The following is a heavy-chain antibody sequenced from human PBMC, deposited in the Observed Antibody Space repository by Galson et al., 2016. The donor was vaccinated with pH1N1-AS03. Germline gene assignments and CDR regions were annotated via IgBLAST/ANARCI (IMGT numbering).Heavy chain of an antibody. V-gene: IGHV3-23*03. CDR3: ANARGLETPNYFFDY. D-gene: IGHD1-1*01. CDR1: GFIFSRFA. Sequence: CAASGFIFSRFAVTWVRQAPGKGLEWVSLIHDDGVGTYYADSVKGRFTISRDNSKNTLSLHMNSLRAEDTAVYYCANARGLETPNYFFDYWGQGTLVTVSS. CDR2: IHDDGVGT. J-gene: IGHJ4*02.